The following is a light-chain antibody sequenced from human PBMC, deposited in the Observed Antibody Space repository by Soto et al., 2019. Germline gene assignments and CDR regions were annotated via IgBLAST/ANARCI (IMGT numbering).Light chain of an antibody. J-gene: IGKJ4*01. V-gene: IGKV3-20*01. CDR1: QSVSSNS. CDR3: QQYGRSPLT. Sequence: ENVLTQSPGTLSLSPGERATLSCRAGQSVSSNSLAWYQHKPGKAPRLLIYGASSRATGSPDRFSGSGSGTDFTLTISRLEPEDFVVYYCQQYGRSPLTFGGGTKVDIK. CDR2: GAS.